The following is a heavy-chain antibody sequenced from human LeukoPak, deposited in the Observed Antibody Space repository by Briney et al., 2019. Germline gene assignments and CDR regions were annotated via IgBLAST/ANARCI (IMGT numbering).Heavy chain of an antibody. Sequence: PSETLSLTCTVSAGSISSTYWSWIRQPAGKGLGWIGRIYTSGSTNYNPSLKSRVTMSVDTSKNQFSLKLSSVTAADTAVYYCASLRAAGTIDYWGQGTLVTVSS. J-gene: IGHJ4*02. CDR1: AGSISSTY. V-gene: IGHV4-4*07. D-gene: IGHD6-13*01. CDR3: ASLRAAGTIDY. CDR2: IYTSGST.